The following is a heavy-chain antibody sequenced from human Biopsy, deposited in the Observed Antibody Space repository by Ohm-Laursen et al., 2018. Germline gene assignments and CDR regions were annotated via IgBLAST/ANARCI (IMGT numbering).Heavy chain of an antibody. CDR3: ARDRDRRGWFDP. CDR1: GGSISGSS. Sequence: SETLSLTWTVSGGSISGSSWSWIRQPAGKGLEWIGQIYTSGITNYNPSLKSRVTMSVDTSKNKFSLRVSSVTAADTAVYYCARDRDRRGWFDPWGQGTLVTVSS. J-gene: IGHJ5*02. V-gene: IGHV4-4*07. D-gene: IGHD1-14*01. CDR2: IYTSGIT.